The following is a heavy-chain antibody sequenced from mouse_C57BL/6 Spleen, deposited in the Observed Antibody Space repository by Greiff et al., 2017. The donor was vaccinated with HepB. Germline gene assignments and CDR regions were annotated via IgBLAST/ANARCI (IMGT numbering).Heavy chain of an antibody. J-gene: IGHJ3*01. CDR3: ARQLRLPSFAY. V-gene: IGHV1-82*01. D-gene: IGHD3-2*02. CDR1: GYAFSSSW. CDR2: IYPGDGDT. Sequence: VQLQQSGPELVKPGASVKISCKASGYAFSSSWMNWVKQRPGKGLEWIGRIYPGDGDTNYNGKFKGKATLTADKSSSTAYMQLSSLTSEDSAVYFCARQLRLPSFAYWGQGTLVTVSA.